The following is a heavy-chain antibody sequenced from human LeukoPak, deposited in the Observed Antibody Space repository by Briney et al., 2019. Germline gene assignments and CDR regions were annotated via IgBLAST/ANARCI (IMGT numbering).Heavy chain of an antibody. J-gene: IGHJ4*02. Sequence: GESLKISGKGSGYSFTSYWIGWVRQMPGKGLEWMGIIYPGDSDTRYSPSFQGQVTISADKSISTAYLQWSSPKASDTAMYYCARGYCSSTSCYRLDYWGQGTLVTVSS. CDR1: GYSFTSYW. V-gene: IGHV5-51*01. D-gene: IGHD2-2*02. CDR3: ARGYCSSTSCYRLDY. CDR2: IYPGDSDT.